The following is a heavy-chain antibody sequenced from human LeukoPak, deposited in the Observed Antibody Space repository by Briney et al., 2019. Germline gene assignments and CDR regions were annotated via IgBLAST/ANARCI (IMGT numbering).Heavy chain of an antibody. V-gene: IGHV4-59*12. J-gene: IGHJ4*02. Sequence: SETLSLTCTVSGDSISSYYWSWIRQPPGKGLEWIGYIYHSGSTNYNPSLKSRVTISVDTSKNQFSLKLSSVTAADTAVYYCARVGYSYGYDYWGQGTLVTVSS. CDR1: GDSISSYY. CDR2: IYHSGST. D-gene: IGHD5-18*01. CDR3: ARVGYSYGYDY.